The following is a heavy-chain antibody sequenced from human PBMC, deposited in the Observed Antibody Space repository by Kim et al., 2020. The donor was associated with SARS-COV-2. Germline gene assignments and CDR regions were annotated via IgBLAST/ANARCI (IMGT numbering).Heavy chain of an antibody. CDR3: ARYGSSTYSFAFDL. J-gene: IGHJ2*01. Sequence: GGSLRLSCAASGFTLTTCSMNWVRQAPGKGLEWVSSISSSGSFIYYADSVKGRFTISRDITKNSLHLQMDSLRAEDTAVYYCARYGSSTYSFAFDLWCRGTLVTVSS. V-gene: IGHV3-21*01. CDR2: ISSSGSFI. CDR1: GFTLTTCS. D-gene: IGHD2-2*01.